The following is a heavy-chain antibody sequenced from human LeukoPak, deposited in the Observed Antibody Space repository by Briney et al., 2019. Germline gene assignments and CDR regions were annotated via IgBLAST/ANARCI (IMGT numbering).Heavy chain of an antibody. V-gene: IGHV3-30*09. D-gene: IGHD3-10*01. CDR3: ARADYGSGSYYLYYYYGMDV. CDR2: ISSDGTNK. Sequence: PGRSLRLSCAASGFTFSSYAMHWVRQAPGKGLEWVAVISSDGTNKYYADSVKGRFAISRDNSKDTLNLQMNSLRAEDTAVYYCARADYGSGSYYLYYYYGMDVWGQGTTVTVSS. CDR1: GFTFSSYA. J-gene: IGHJ6*02.